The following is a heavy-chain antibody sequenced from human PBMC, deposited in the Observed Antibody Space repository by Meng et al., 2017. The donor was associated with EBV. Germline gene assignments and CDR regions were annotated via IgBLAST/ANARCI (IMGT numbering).Heavy chain of an antibody. Sequence: QVQLVRSGSDVKKPGSSVKVSGKTSGCPFRYYAISWVRQAPGQGLEWLGGFLPRLGAPNYAQKFHGRVKITADESTSTHYMDLSSLRSEDTAIYYCASESGRGYTPDYWGQGTLVTVSS. V-gene: IGHV1-69*01. D-gene: IGHD3-10*01. CDR1: GCPFRYYA. CDR2: FLPRLGAP. J-gene: IGHJ4*02. CDR3: ASESGRGYTPDY.